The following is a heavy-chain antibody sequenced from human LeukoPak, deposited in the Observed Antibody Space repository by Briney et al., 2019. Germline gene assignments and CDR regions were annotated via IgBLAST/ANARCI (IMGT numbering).Heavy chain of an antibody. Sequence: AGRSLRLSCAASGFTISSYGMHWVRQAPGKGLEWVAVISYDGSNKYYADSVKGRFTISRDNSKSTLYLQMNSLRAEDTAVYYCAKEGPGIAASFDYWGQGTLVTVSS. CDR1: GFTISSYG. CDR3: AKEGPGIAASFDY. CDR2: ISYDGSNK. D-gene: IGHD6-13*01. V-gene: IGHV3-30*18. J-gene: IGHJ4*02.